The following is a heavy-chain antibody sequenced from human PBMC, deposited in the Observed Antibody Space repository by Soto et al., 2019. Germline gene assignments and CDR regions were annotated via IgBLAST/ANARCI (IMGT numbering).Heavy chain of an antibody. J-gene: IGHJ6*02. V-gene: IGHV4-61*01. CDR1: GGFVNSDTHS. CDR3: ARFVRSCSATACSTRADV. CDR2: IYSGGST. D-gene: IGHD2-15*01. Sequence: SETLSLTCTVSGGFVNSDTHSWSWIRQTPGKRLEWIGFIYSGGSTKNPSLRSRVTMSVDTSKNQFSLKLRSVIVADTAVYHCARFVRSCSATACSTRADVWGQGITVTVSS.